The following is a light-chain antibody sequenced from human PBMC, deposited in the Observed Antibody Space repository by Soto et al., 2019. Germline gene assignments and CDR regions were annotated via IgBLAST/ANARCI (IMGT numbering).Light chain of an antibody. CDR3: SSYTSSSTLDVV. CDR2: EVT. Sequence: QSALTQPASVSGSPGQSITISCTGSSSDVGFYNFVSWYQQHPDKAPKLIIYEVTNRPSGVSNRFSGSKSGNTASLTISGLQSEDEADYYCSSYTSSSTLDVVFGGGTKLTVL. CDR1: SSDVGFYNF. V-gene: IGLV2-14*01. J-gene: IGLJ2*01.